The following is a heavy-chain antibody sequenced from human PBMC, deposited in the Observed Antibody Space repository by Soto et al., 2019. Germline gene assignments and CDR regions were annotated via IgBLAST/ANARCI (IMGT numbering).Heavy chain of an antibody. D-gene: IGHD4-17*01. CDR2: IYWDDDK. CDR1: GFSLSTSGVG. V-gene: IGHV2-5*02. Sequence: QITLKESGPTLVKPTQTLTLTCTFSGFSLSTSGVGVGWIRQPPGKALEWLALIYWDDDKRYSPSLKSRLTITKVTSKNLVVLTITNMDPVVTATSYCADSDIYGGLDYWGQGTLVTVSS. CDR3: ADSDIYGGLDY. J-gene: IGHJ4*02.